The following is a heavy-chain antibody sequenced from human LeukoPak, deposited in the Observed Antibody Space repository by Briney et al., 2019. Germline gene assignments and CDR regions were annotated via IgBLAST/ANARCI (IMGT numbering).Heavy chain of an antibody. V-gene: IGHV4-4*07. CDR2: IHTSGNS. Sequence: SETLSLTCTVSGGSISTYHWSWIQQPAGKGLEWIGRIHTSGNSDYNPSLKSRVTMSVDTSKNQFSLKVRSVTAADTAVYYCAREGSATARPFVSNDYWGQGTLVTVSS. J-gene: IGHJ4*02. CDR3: AREGSATARPFVSNDY. CDR1: GGSISTYH. D-gene: IGHD6-6*01.